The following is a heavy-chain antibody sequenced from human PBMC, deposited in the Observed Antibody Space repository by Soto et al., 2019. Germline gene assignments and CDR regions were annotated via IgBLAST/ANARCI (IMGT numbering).Heavy chain of an antibody. D-gene: IGHD3-3*01. CDR3: ARKVGDFNPRAHAFDI. Sequence: SVKVSCKASGGTFSSYAISWVRQAPGQGLEWMGGIIPIFGTANYAQKFQGRVTITADGSTSTAYMELSSLRSEDTAVYYCARKVGDFNPRAHAFDIWGQGTMVTVSS. J-gene: IGHJ3*02. CDR1: GGTFSSYA. CDR2: IIPIFGTA. V-gene: IGHV1-69*13.